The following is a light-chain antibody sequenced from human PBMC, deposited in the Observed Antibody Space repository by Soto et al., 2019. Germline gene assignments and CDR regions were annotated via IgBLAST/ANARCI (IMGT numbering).Light chain of an antibody. J-gene: IGKJ5*01. CDR3: QQHGTSPIT. CDR1: QSVYNN. Sequence: VIALSTAPPSVSPGEGVTLSFRASQSVYNNLAWYQQKPGQAPRLVIHGAPTRATGIPARFSGSGSGTEFTLTISSLQSEDFAVYYCQQHGTSPITFGQGTRLEIK. V-gene: IGKV3-15*01. CDR2: GAP.